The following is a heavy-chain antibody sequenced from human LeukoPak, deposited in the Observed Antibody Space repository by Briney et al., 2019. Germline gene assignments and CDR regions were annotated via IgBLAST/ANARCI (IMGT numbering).Heavy chain of an antibody. V-gene: IGHV1-69*06. CDR2: IIPIFGTA. CDR1: GGTFSSYA. D-gene: IGHD3-16*02. Sequence: SVKVSCKAPGGTFSSYAISWVRQAPGQGLEWMGGIIPIFGTANYAQKFQGRVTITADKSTSTAYMELSSLRSEDTAVYYCAKSRELSLYYFDYRGQGTLVTVSS. CDR3: AKSRELSLYYFDY. J-gene: IGHJ4*02.